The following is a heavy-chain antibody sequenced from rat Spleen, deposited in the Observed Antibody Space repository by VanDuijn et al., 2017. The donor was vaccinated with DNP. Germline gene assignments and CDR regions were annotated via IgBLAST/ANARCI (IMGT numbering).Heavy chain of an antibody. CDR1: RFTISDYG. J-gene: IGHJ3*01. CDR3: ATHGTFVY. V-gene: IGHV5S13*01. D-gene: IGHD5-1*01. CDR2: ISAGGGNS. Sequence: EVKLVESGGGLVQPGRSLKLSCEVSRFTISDYGMAWVRQAPTKGLEWVASISAGGGNSNYRDSVKGRFTISRDNARNTLYLQMDSLRSEETATYYCATHGTFVYWGQGTLVTVSS.